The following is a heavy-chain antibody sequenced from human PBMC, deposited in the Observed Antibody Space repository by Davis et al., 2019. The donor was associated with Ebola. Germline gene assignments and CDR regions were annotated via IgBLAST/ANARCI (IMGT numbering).Heavy chain of an antibody. V-gene: IGHV3-21*01. CDR3: ARDHTTSTIIGVVTAYYYGMDV. J-gene: IGHJ6*02. CDR1: GFTFSSYS. Sequence: GESLKISCAASGFTFSSYSMNWVRQAPGKGLEWVSSISSSSSYIYYADSVKGRFTISRDNAKNSLYLQMNSLRAEDTAVYYCARDHTTSTIIGVVTAYYYGMDVWGQGTTVTVSS. D-gene: IGHD3-3*01. CDR2: ISSSSSYI.